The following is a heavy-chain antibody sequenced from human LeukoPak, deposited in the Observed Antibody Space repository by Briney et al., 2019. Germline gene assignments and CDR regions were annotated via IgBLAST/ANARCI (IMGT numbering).Heavy chain of an antibody. V-gene: IGHV4-39*01. CDR3: ARHLGIQLWFLDY. D-gene: IGHD5-18*01. J-gene: IGHJ4*02. CDR1: GGSMSSSTYY. CDR2: IYHSGST. Sequence: SETLSLTCTVSGGSMSSSTYYWGWIRQPPGKGLEWIGSIYHSGSTYYNPSLKSRVTISVDTSKNQFSLKLSSVTAADTAVYYWARHLGIQLWFLDYWGQGTLVTVSS.